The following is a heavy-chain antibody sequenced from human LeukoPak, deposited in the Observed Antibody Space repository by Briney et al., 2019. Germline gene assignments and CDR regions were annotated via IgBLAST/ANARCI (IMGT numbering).Heavy chain of an antibody. J-gene: IGHJ4*02. CDR1: GFTFSGST. CDR3: TGSQYYYDSSGYFY. CDR2: IRSKANSCAT. Sequence: GGSLRLSCAASGFTFSGSTMHWVRQASGKGLEWVGRIRSKANSCATAYAASVKGRFTISRDDSKNTAYLQMNSLKTEDTAVYYCTGSQYYYDSSGYFYWGQGTLVTVSS. V-gene: IGHV3-73*01. D-gene: IGHD3-22*01.